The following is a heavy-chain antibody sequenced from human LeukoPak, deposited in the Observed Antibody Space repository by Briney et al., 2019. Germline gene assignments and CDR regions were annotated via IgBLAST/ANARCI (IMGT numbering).Heavy chain of an antibody. CDR3: AKDLLRGIAARRLGY. V-gene: IGHV3-23*01. CDR1: GFTFSSYA. D-gene: IGHD6-6*01. CDR2: ISGSGGST. Sequence: GGSLRLSCAASGFTFSSYARSWLRQAPGKGLEWFLAISGSGGSTYYADSVKGRFTISRDNSKNTLYLQMNSLRAEDTAVYYCAKDLLRGIAARRLGYWGQGTLVTVSS. J-gene: IGHJ4*02.